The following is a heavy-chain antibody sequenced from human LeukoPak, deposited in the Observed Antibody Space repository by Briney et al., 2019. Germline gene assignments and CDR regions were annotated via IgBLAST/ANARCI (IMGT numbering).Heavy chain of an antibody. CDR3: VRDGGASGFDY. J-gene: IGHJ4*02. CDR1: GYTFTGYY. V-gene: IGHV1-2*02. CDR2: INPNSGGT. D-gene: IGHD1-26*01. Sequence: GASVKVSCKASGYTFTGYYMHWVRQAPGQGLEWIGWINPNSGGTKYAQKFQGRVTMTRDTSISTAYMELSRLRSDDTAVYYCVRDGGASGFDYWGQGALVTVSS.